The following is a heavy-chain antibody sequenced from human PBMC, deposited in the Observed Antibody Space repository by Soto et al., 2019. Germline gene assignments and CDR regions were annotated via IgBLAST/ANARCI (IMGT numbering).Heavy chain of an antibody. CDR3: VGGPGAYYDYVRASYRNFDI. D-gene: IGHD3-16*02. J-gene: IGHJ3*02. CDR1: GGSVSSGSYY. CDR2: IYYSGST. V-gene: IGHV4-61*01. Sequence: SETLSLTCTVSGGSVSSGSYYWSWIRQPPGKGLEWIGYIYYSGSTNYNPSLKSRVTISVETSKNQFSRKLSALTARATAVYYCVGGPGAYYDYVRASYRNFDIWGQGTLVTVSS.